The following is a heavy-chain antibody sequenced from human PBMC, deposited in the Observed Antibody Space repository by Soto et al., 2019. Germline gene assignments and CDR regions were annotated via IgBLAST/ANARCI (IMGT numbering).Heavy chain of an antibody. V-gene: IGHV4-59*01. J-gene: IGHJ3*02. D-gene: IGHD1-1*01. CDR1: GGSISGYY. CDR2: IYYSGNT. CDR3: ARAPGTNRRNYEPFDI. Sequence: QVQLQESGPGLVKPSETLSLTCTVSGGSISGYYWSWIRQPPGKGLEWIGYIYYSGNTNYNPSLKSRVTISVATSKNQFSLNLISVTAADTAVYYCARAPGTNRRNYEPFDIWGQGTMVTVSS.